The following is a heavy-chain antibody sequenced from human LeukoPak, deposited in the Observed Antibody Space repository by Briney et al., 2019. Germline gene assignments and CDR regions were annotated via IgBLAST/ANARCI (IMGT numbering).Heavy chain of an antibody. CDR3: ATSGSTTWYYWFDP. V-gene: IGHV5-51*01. Sequence: GESLKISCKGSGYRFTSYWIGWVRQMPGRGLEWMGSIYPGDSDTRYSPSFQGQVTISADKSISTAYLQWSSLKASDTAMYYCATSGSTTWYYWFDPWGQGTLVTVSS. CDR1: GYRFTSYW. D-gene: IGHD6-13*01. J-gene: IGHJ5*02. CDR2: IYPGDSDT.